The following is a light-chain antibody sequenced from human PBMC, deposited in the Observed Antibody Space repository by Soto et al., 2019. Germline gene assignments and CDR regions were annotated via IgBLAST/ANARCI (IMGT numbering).Light chain of an antibody. CDR1: GSSIGTNT. CDR3: AAWDDSLNGRGV. Sequence: QSVLTQPPSASGTPGQRVTISCSGSGSSIGTNTVNWYRQLPGTAPKLLIYGDNQRPSGVPDRFSGSKSGTSASLAISGLQSEDEAEYYCAAWDDSLNGRGVFGGGTKLTVL. J-gene: IGLJ3*02. V-gene: IGLV1-44*01. CDR2: GDN.